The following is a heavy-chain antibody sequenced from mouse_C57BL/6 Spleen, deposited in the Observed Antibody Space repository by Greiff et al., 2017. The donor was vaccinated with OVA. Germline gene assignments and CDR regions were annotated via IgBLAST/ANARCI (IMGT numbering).Heavy chain of an antibody. D-gene: IGHD3-2*02. CDR3: ARDSSGYSAWFAY. J-gene: IGHJ3*01. Sequence: EVMLVESGGGLVKPGGSLKLSCAASGFTFSDYGMHWVRQAPEKGLEWVAYISSGSSTIYYADTVKGRFTISRDNAKNTLFLQMTSLRSEDTAMYYCARDSSGYSAWFAYWGQGTLVTVSA. CDR2: ISSGSSTI. V-gene: IGHV5-17*01. CDR1: GFTFSDYG.